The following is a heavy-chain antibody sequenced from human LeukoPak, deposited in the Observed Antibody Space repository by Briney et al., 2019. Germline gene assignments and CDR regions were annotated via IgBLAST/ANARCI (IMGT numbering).Heavy chain of an antibody. CDR3: AREMATPNWFDP. V-gene: IGHV4-34*01. CDR1: GGSFSGYY. J-gene: IGHJ5*02. CDR2: INHSGST. D-gene: IGHD5-24*01. Sequence: SETLSLTCAVYGGSFSGYYWSWIRQPPGKGLEWIGEINHSGSTNYNPSLKSRVTISVDTSKNQFSLKLSSVTAADTAVYYCAREMATPNWFDPWGQGTLVTVSS.